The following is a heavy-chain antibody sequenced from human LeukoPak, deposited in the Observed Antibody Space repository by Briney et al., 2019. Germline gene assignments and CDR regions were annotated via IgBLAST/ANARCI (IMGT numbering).Heavy chain of an antibody. Sequence: PGGSLRLSCAASGFTFSDYGMSWVRQAPGKGLEWVANIKKDGSGKYYVDSVKGRFTISRDNAKNSLYLQMNSLRVEDTAVYYCARRSTSWSSEVYNYGMDVWGQGTTVTVSS. CDR1: GFTFSDYG. V-gene: IGHV3-7*01. CDR2: IKKDGSGK. CDR3: ARRSTSWSSEVYNYGMDV. J-gene: IGHJ6*02.